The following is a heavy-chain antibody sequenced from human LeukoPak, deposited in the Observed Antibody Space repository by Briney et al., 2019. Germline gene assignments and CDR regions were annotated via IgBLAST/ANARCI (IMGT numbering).Heavy chain of an antibody. CDR3: ARGRLVSSSSLDWFDP. J-gene: IGHJ5*02. Sequence: SQTLSLTCAISGDSVSSNSAAWNWIRHSPSRGLEWLGRTYYRSKWYNDYAVSVKSPISINPDTSKNQFSLQLNPVTPEDTAVYYCARGRLVSSSSLDWFDPWGQGTLVTVSS. V-gene: IGHV6-1*01. D-gene: IGHD6-6*01. CDR1: GDSVSSNSAA. CDR2: TYYRSKWYN.